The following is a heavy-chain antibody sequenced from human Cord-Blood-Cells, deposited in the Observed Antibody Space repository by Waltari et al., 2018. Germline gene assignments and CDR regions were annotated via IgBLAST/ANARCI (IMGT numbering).Heavy chain of an antibody. CDR2: VDPEDGET. J-gene: IGHJ5*02. Sequence: QVQLVQSGAEVKKPGASVKVSCKVSGYTLTELSMHWVRQAPGKGLEWMGGVDPEDGETIYEQKFQGRVTMTGDTSTDTAYMGLSSLRSEDTAVYYCATDSRITMVRGVNNWFDPWGQGTLVTVSS. CDR1: GYTLTELS. CDR3: ATDSRITMVRGVNNWFDP. D-gene: IGHD3-10*01. V-gene: IGHV1-24*01.